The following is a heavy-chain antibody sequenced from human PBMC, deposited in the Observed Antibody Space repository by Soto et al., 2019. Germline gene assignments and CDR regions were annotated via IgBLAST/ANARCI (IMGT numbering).Heavy chain of an antibody. CDR1: GGSFSGYY. Sequence: LSLTCAVYGGSFSGYYWSWIRQPPGKGLEWIGEINHSGSTNYNPSLKSRVTISVDTSKNQFSLKLSSVTAADTAVYYCARASSHRTHRYYYYYGMDVWGQGTTVTVSS. J-gene: IGHJ6*02. CDR3: ARASSHRTHRYYYYYGMDV. V-gene: IGHV4-34*01. CDR2: INHSGST. D-gene: IGHD2-2*01.